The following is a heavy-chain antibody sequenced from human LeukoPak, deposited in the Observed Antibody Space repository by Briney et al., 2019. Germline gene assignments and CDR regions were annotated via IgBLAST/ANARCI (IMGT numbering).Heavy chain of an antibody. CDR3: ARGYGIAAAGPPLFDY. J-gene: IGHJ4*02. D-gene: IGHD6-13*01. CDR2: INHSGST. CDR1: GGSFSGYY. V-gene: IGHV4-34*01. Sequence: SETLSLTCAVYGGSFSGYYWSWIRQPPGKGLEWIGEINHSGSTNYNPSLKSRVTISVDTSKNQFSLKLSSVTAADTAVYYCARGYGIAAAGPPLFDYWGQGTLVTVSP.